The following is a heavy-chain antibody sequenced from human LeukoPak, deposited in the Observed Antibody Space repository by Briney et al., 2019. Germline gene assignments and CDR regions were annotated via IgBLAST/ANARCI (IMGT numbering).Heavy chain of an antibody. CDR2: IRYDGSDA. V-gene: IGHV3-30*02. J-gene: IGHJ6*02. CDR3: AKVIRDWEGHYYGMDV. CDR1: GFTVGVTFSRFG. D-gene: IGHD1-26*01. Sequence: PGGSLRLSCAASGFTVGVTFSRFGMHWVRQAPGKGLEWVAFIRYDGSDAYYGDSVKGRFTISRDNSKNTLYLQMNSLTAEDTAVYYCAKVIRDWEGHYYGMDVWGQGTAVTVSS.